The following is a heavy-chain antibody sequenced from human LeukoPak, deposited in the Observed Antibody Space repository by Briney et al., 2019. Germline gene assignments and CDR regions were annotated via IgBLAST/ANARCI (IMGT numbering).Heavy chain of an antibody. V-gene: IGHV3-49*04. D-gene: IGHD2-2*01. J-gene: IGHJ4*02. CDR2: IRSKVFGGTY. Sequence: GGSLRLSCTASGFTFGDYAMSWVRQAPGKGLEWVGFIRSKVFGGTYEYAASVKGRFTISSDESKSIVYLQMNRLKTEDSAVYYCTRDKGIPGTIPREYFDSWGQGTLVTVSS. CDR1: GFTFGDYA. CDR3: TRDKGIPGTIPREYFDS.